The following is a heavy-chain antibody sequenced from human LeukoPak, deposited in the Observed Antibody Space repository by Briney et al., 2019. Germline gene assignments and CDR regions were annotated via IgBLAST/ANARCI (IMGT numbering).Heavy chain of an antibody. CDR2: IYYSGST. CDR3: ARSGYCSGGSCYPGGDYYYYYMDV. CDR1: GGSISSYY. Sequence: PSETLSLTCTVSGGSISSYYWSWIRQPPGKGLEWIGYIYYSGSTNYNPSLKSRVTIPVDTSKNQFSLKLSSVTAADTAVYYCARSGYCSGGSCYPGGDYYYYYMDVWGKGTTVTVSS. J-gene: IGHJ6*03. V-gene: IGHV4-59*08. D-gene: IGHD2-15*01.